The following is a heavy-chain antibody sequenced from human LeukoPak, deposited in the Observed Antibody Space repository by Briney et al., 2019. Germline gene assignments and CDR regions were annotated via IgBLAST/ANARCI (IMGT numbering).Heavy chain of an antibody. J-gene: IGHJ4*02. CDR2: NNHSGST. Sequence: SETLSLTCAVYGGSFSGYYWSWIRQPPGKGLEWIGENNHSGSTNYNPSLKSRVTISVDTSKNQFSLKLSSVTAADTAVYYCAREGNYYDSSGYLDYWGQETLVTVSS. CDR3: AREGNYYDSSGYLDY. V-gene: IGHV4-34*01. CDR1: GGSFSGYY. D-gene: IGHD3-22*01.